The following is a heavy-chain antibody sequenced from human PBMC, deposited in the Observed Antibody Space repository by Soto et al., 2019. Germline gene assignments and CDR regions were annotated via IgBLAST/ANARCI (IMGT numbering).Heavy chain of an antibody. Sequence: QVQLVQSGAEVKKPGASVKVSCKASGYTFTSYDINWVRQATGQGLEWMGWMNPNSGNTGYAQKFQGRVTMTRNTSISTAYMELSSLRSEDTAVYYCARGRMATLRTYYYYMDVWGKGTTVTVSS. D-gene: IGHD5-12*01. CDR1: GYTFTSYD. CDR3: ARGRMATLRTYYYYMDV. J-gene: IGHJ6*03. V-gene: IGHV1-8*01. CDR2: MNPNSGNT.